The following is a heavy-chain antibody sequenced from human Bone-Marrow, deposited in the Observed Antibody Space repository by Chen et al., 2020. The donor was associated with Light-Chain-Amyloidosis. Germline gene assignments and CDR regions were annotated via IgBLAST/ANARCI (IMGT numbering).Heavy chain of an antibody. V-gene: IGHV4-34*01. CDR2: VNHRGTT. CDR3: ARNSPPYCSGISCTTFDF. Sequence: QVQLQQWGAGLLKPSETLSLTCAVYGGSVSGYYWNWIRQTPGKGLEWIGEVNHRGTTNYNPSLKSRVTMSVDTSSNQFSLNLTSVTAADTALYYCARNSPPYCSGISCTTFDFWGQGTLVSVSS. D-gene: IGHD2-15*01. CDR1: GGSVSGYY. J-gene: IGHJ4*02.